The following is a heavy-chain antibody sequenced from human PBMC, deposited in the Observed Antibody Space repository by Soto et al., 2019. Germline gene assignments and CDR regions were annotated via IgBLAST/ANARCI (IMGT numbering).Heavy chain of an antibody. CDR3: ARDGVGATTYFGYFDY. V-gene: IGHV3-33*01. J-gene: IGHJ4*02. D-gene: IGHD1-26*01. Sequence: SVGGVVQPGRSLRLSCAASGFNFRGYGMHWVRQAPGKGLEWVAITRHDGSNTYYADSVRGRFTISRDNSKNTLYLQMNSLRVEDTAVYYCARDGVGATTYFGYFDYWGQGTPITVSS. CDR1: GFNFRGYG. CDR2: TRHDGSNT.